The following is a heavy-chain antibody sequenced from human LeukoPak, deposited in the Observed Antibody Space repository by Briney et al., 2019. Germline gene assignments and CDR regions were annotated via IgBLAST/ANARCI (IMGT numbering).Heavy chain of an antibody. CDR2: ASSDGSST. CDR1: GFRFADFG. V-gene: IGHV3-20*04. J-gene: IGHJ4*02. CDR3: ARDSDAGFDY. Sequence: GGSLRLSCAASGFRFADFGLSWVRQAPGKGLEWVSRASSDGSSTVYADSVKGRFTISRDNAKKTLYLQMNSLRVEDTARYYCARDSDAGFDYWGRGTLVTVSS.